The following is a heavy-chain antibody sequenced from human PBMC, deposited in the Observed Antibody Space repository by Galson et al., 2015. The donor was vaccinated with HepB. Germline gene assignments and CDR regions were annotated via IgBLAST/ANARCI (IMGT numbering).Heavy chain of an antibody. CDR1: GYSISSNNW. J-gene: IGHJ4*02. CDR3: ATKKDGVSHFDY. D-gene: IGHD4-17*01. CDR2: VDYTGET. V-gene: IGHV4-28*01. Sequence: ETLSLTCAVSGYSISSNNWWGWIRQSPGKGLGWIGYVDYTGETFYNPSLKSRVTMSVDTSENQFSLRLSSVTAADTAVYYCATKKDGVSHFDYWGRGTLVTVSS.